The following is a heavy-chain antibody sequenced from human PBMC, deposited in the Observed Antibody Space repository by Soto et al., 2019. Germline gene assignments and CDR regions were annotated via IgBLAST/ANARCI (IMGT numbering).Heavy chain of an antibody. CDR1: GGSINSGGYY. D-gene: IGHD6-13*01. Sequence: QVQLRESGPGLVKPSQTLSLTCTVSGGSINSGGYYWNGIRQHPGKGVEWIGYMYYSGSTYYNPFLRTRVIISADTSENPFSLKLRSVTASDTAVYFCARGSRLSGYSSSWVFDYWGQGNLVNVSS. CDR2: MYYSGST. V-gene: IGHV4-31*03. J-gene: IGHJ4*02. CDR3: ARGSRLSGYSSSWVFDY.